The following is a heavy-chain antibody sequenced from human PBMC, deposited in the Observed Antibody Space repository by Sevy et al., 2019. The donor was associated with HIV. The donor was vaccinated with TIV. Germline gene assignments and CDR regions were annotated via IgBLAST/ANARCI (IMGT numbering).Heavy chain of an antibody. CDR3: ARGGTSKQREDRFDP. Sequence: GGSLRLSCAASGFTFRNYNMNWVRQAPAKGLEWVSSISDDIRYIYYAGSVKGRFTISRDNGKNAMFLKMNSLRVEETAVDYCARGGTSKQREDRFDPWGQGTLVTVSS. CDR2: ISDDIRYI. J-gene: IGHJ5*02. CDR1: GFTFRNYN. V-gene: IGHV3-21*01. D-gene: IGHD2-2*01.